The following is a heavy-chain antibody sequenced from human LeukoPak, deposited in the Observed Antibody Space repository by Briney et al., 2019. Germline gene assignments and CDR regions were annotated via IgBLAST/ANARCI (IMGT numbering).Heavy chain of an antibody. CDR2: IKSKVSGGTT. V-gene: IGHV3-15*07. CDR1: GFTFSNAW. CDR3: STGGPYFDY. Sequence: GGSLRLSCAGSGFTFSNAWMNWVRQAPGKGLEWVGRIKSKVSGGTTDYAAPVKGRFTLSRDDSKNTVYLRMNSLRTEDTAVYYCSTGGPYFDYWGQGILVTVSS. J-gene: IGHJ4*02.